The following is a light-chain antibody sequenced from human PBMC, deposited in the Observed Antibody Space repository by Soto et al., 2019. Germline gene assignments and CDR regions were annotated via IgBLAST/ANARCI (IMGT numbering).Light chain of an antibody. J-gene: IGLJ1*01. Sequence: QSALTQPASVSGSPGQSITISCTGTSSDVGGYDYVSWYQQHPDKAPKLMIYEVSNRPSGVSSRFSGSKSGNTASLTISGLQAEDEADDYCSSYTSSNTLYVFGTGTKVTVL. CDR2: EVS. CDR1: SSDVGGYDY. CDR3: SSYTSSNTLYV. V-gene: IGLV2-14*01.